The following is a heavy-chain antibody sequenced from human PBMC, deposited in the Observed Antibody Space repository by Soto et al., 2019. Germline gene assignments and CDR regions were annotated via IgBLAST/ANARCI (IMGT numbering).Heavy chain of an antibody. V-gene: IGHV3-74*01. CDR3: ASALQRKLWGIHYYYGMDV. J-gene: IGHJ6*02. CDR1: GFTFSSYW. Sequence: GGSLRLSCAASGFTFSSYWMHWVRQAPGKGLVWVSRINSDGSSTSYADSVKGRFTISRDNAKNTLYLQMNSLRAEDTAVYYCASALQRKLWGIHYYYGMDVWGQGTTVTVSS. CDR2: INSDGSST. D-gene: IGHD5-18*01.